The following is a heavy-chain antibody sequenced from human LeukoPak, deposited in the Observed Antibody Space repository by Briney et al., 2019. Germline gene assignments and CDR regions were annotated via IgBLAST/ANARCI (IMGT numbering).Heavy chain of an antibody. J-gene: IGHJ4*02. CDR3: ARGDVLRFLELDY. D-gene: IGHD3-3*01. CDR1: GYTFTGYY. V-gene: IGHV1-2*02. Sequence: ASVKVSCKASGYTFTGYYMHRVRQAPGQGLEWMGWINPNSGGTNYAQKFQGRVTMTRDTSISTAYMELSRLRSDDTAVYYCARGDVLRFLELDYWGQGTLVTVSS. CDR2: INPNSGGT.